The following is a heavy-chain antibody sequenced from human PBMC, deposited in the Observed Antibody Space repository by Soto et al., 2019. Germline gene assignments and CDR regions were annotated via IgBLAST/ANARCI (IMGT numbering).Heavy chain of an antibody. Sequence: QITLKESGPTLVKPTQTLTLTCTFSGFSLSADGVGVGWIRQPPGKALEWLALIYWDDDQRYSPSLKTRLTMTKDTPKNQVVLTMTNMDPVDTATYYCAHAYGGTSWPNDAFDVWGQGTVVTVSS. CDR2: IYWDDDQ. CDR3: AHAYGGTSWPNDAFDV. V-gene: IGHV2-5*02. D-gene: IGHD2-2*01. J-gene: IGHJ3*01. CDR1: GFSLSADGVG.